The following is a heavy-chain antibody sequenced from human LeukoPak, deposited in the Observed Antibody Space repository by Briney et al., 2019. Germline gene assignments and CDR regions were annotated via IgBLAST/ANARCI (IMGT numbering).Heavy chain of an antibody. CDR1: GFTVSSNY. Sequence: GGSLTLSCTASGFTVSSNYMSWVRQAPGKGLEWFSVIYSGGSTYYADSVKGRFTISRHNSKNALYLQMNSLRAEDTAVYYCARDLGYCSSTSCYAEDTHYGMDVWGQGTTVTVSS. CDR3: ARDLGYCSSTSCYAEDTHYGMDV. D-gene: IGHD2-2*01. J-gene: IGHJ6*02. V-gene: IGHV3-53*04. CDR2: IYSGGST.